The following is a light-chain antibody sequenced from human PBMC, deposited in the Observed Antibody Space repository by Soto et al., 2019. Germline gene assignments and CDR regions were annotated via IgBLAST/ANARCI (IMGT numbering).Light chain of an antibody. V-gene: IGLV2-11*01. CDR2: DIN. CDR3: CSYAGSYTGV. CDR1: SSDVGGYNY. Sequence: QSVLTQPRSVSGSPGQSVTISCTGTSSDVGGYNYVSWYQQHPDKAPKFIIYDINKRPSGVPDRFSGSRSGNTASLTISGLQPEDEADYYCCSYAGSYTGVFGGGTKVTV. J-gene: IGLJ2*01.